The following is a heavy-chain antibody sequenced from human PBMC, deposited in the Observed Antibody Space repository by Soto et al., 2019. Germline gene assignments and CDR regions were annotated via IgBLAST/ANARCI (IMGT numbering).Heavy chain of an antibody. CDR1: GFTFGDFG. J-gene: IGHJ6*02. CDR2: IRSKGYGGTT. CDR3: ASLTSWSQEYYYGMDV. D-gene: IGHD2-2*01. Sequence: GESLKISCTGSGFTFGDFGMSWFRQAPGKGLEWLSFIRSKGYGGTTESAASVRGRFITSRDDSKSITYLQMNSLKTEDTAVYYCASLTSWSQEYYYGMDVWGQGTTVTVSS. V-gene: IGHV3-49*03.